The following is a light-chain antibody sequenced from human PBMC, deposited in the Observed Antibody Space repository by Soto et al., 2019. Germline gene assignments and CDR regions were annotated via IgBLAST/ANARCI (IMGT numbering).Light chain of an antibody. V-gene: IGLV2-14*03. CDR1: SRDVGGLNY. CDR2: DVT. J-gene: IGLJ1*01. CDR3: NSYTSSSTYV. Sequence: QSGLTQPASVSGSPGQSITISCTGTSRDVGGLNYFSCYQEQPGKAPKLISYDVTNPPSGVSYRSSGSKSGNTASLTISGLQAEDEAAYSCNSYTSSSTYVFGTGTKVTVL.